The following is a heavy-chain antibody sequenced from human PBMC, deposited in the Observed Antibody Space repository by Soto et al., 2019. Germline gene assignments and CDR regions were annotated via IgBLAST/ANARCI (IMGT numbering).Heavy chain of an antibody. D-gene: IGHD6-13*01. Sequence: ASVKVSCKASGYTFTSYAMHWVRQAPGQRLEWMGWINAGNGNTKYSQKFQGRVTITEDTSTDTAYMELSSLRSEDTAVYYCATAALAAANNWFDPWGQGTLVTVSS. CDR3: ATAALAAANNWFDP. V-gene: IGHV1-3*01. J-gene: IGHJ5*02. CDR2: INAGNGNT. CDR1: GYTFTSYA.